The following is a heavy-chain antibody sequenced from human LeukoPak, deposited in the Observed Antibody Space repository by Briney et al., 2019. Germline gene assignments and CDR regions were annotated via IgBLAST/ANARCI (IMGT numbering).Heavy chain of an antibody. CDR1: GYSISSGYY. D-gene: IGHD6-13*01. CDR3: AKSEQQLGPRRWFDP. Sequence: SETLSLTCAVSGYSISSGYYWGWIRQPPGKGLEWIGSIYHSGSTYYDPSLKSRVTISVDTSKNQFSLKLSSVTAADTAVYYCAKSEQQLGPRRWFDPWGQGTLVTVSS. CDR2: IYHSGST. J-gene: IGHJ5*02. V-gene: IGHV4-38-2*01.